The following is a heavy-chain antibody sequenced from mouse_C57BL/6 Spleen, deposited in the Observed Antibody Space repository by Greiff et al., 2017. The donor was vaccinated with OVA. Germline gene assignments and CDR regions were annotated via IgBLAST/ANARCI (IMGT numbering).Heavy chain of an antibody. CDR3: ARHYYGSKGYFDV. Sequence: DVKLVESEGGLVQPGSSMTLSCTASGFTFSDYYMAWVRQVPEKGLEWVATINYDGSSTYYLDSLKSRFIISRDNAKNILYLQMSSLKSEDTATDYCARHYYGSKGYFDVWGTGTTVTVSS. D-gene: IGHD1-1*01. J-gene: IGHJ1*03. CDR1: GFTFSDYY. V-gene: IGHV5-16*01. CDR2: INYDGSST.